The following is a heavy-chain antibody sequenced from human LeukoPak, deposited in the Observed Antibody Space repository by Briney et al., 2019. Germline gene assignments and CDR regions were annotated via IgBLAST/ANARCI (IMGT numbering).Heavy chain of an antibody. CDR3: ARVPVEMATTGRFFDY. Sequence: ASVKVSCKASGYTFTSYYMHWVRQAPGQGLEGMGIINPSGGSTSYAQKFQGRVTMIRDMSTSTVYMELSSLRSEDTAVYYCARVPVEMATTGRFFDYWGQGTLVTVSS. CDR2: INPSGGST. D-gene: IGHD5-24*01. J-gene: IGHJ4*02. V-gene: IGHV1-46*01. CDR1: GYTFTSYY.